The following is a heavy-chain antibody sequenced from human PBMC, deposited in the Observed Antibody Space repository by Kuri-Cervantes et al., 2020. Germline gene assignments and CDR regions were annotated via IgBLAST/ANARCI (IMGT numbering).Heavy chain of an antibody. CDR2: IKQDGSEK. D-gene: IGHD6-19*01. Sequence: GESLKISCAASGFTFSTYWMSWVRQAPGKGLERVANIKQDGSEKYYADSVKGRFTISRDDSKNTLYLQMNSLRAEDTAVYYCAKEGSWSGWPMEYFQHWGQGTLVTVSS. V-gene: IGHV3-7*01. CDR3: AKEGSWSGWPMEYFQH. J-gene: IGHJ1*01. CDR1: GFTFSTYW.